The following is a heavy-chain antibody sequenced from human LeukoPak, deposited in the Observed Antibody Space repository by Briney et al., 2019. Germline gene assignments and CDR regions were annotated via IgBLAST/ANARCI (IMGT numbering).Heavy chain of an antibody. CDR3: ARFLGTTSYDF. CDR1: GFSLSTSGMC. D-gene: IGHD1-1*01. J-gene: IGHJ4*02. CDR2: IDWNDDK. V-gene: IGHV2-70*11. Sequence: SGPTLVNPTQTLTLTCSFSGFSLSTSGMCVSWIRQPPGKALEWLARIDWNDDKYLNTSLQTRLTISKDTSRNQVVLTMTMDLVDTATYYCARFLGTTSYDFWGQGTLVTVSS.